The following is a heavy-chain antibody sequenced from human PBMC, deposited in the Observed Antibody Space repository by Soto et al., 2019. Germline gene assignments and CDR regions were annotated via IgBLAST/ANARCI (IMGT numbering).Heavy chain of an antibody. CDR2: INAANGDT. V-gene: IGHV1-3*01. CDR1: GYDFIAYA. J-gene: IGHJ6*02. D-gene: IGHD3-3*01. Sequence: QVELAQSGAEVKKPGASVKISCKTSGYDFIAYALHWVRQAPGQRPEWMGWINAANGDTKYSQKFQGRVTMTAATSASTGYLEMRSLKSDDTDVYYCTIFHSHGMDVWGQGTNVTVSS. CDR3: TIFHSHGMDV.